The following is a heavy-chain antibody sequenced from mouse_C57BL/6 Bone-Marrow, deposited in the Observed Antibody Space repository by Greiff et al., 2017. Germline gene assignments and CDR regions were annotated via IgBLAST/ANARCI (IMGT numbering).Heavy chain of an antibody. CDR1: GYTFTGYW. Sequence: VQLQQSGAELMKPGASVKLSCKASGYTFTGYWIEWVKQRPGHGLEWIGEIVPGSGSTNYNEKFKGKATFTADTASNTAYMQLSSLTSEDSAIYDWATIYYGSSRYFDVWGTGTTVTVSA. D-gene: IGHD1-1*01. CDR3: ATIYYGSSRYFDV. CDR2: IVPGSGST. J-gene: IGHJ1*03. V-gene: IGHV1-9*01.